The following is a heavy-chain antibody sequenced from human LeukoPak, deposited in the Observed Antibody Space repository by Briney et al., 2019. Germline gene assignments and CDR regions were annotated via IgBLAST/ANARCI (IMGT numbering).Heavy chain of an antibody. J-gene: IGHJ3*02. Sequence: PGGSLRLSCAASGFTFSDYYMSWIRQAPGKGLEWVSYISSSGSTIYYADSVKGRFTISRDNAKNSLYLQMNSLRAEDTAVYYCHTSSSGWSPDAFDIWGQGTMVTVSS. CDR1: GFTFSDYY. CDR2: ISSSGSTI. V-gene: IGHV3-11*01. D-gene: IGHD6-13*01. CDR3: HTSSSGWSPDAFDI.